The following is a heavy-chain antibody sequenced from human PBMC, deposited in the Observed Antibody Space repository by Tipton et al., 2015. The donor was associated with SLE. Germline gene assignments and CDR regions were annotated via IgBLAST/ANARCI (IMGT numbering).Heavy chain of an antibody. V-gene: IGHV4-39*01. Sequence: TLSLTCTVSGGSISSGSYYWSWIRQPAGKGLEWIGYIYYSGSTYYNPSLKSRVTISVDTSKNQFSLKLSSVTAADTAVYYCASVPAGYFDYWGQGTLVTVSS. J-gene: IGHJ4*02. D-gene: IGHD2-15*01. CDR1: GGSISSGSYY. CDR2: IYYSGST. CDR3: ASVPAGYFDY.